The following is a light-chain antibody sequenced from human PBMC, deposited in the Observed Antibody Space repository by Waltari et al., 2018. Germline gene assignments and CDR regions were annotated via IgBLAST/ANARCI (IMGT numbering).Light chain of an antibody. J-gene: IGLJ3*02. CDR2: RID. CDR1: ASNIGCTL. V-gene: IGLV1-44*01. Sequence: QSVLTQTPSASGTPGQRVTISCSGSASNIGCTLVNWSQPLPGKAPKLLIYRIDLRPSGVPDRFSGSKSGTSASLAISGLQSEDEADYFCASWDDSLNGHWVFGGGTKVTVL. CDR3: ASWDDSLNGHWV.